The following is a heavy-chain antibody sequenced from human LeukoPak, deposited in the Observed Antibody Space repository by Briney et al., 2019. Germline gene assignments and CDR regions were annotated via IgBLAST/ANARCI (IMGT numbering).Heavy chain of an antibody. CDR3: AREGSDYYYMDV. V-gene: IGHV3-30*01. D-gene: IGHD3-10*01. J-gene: IGHJ6*03. CDR1: GFTFSSYA. Sequence: QPGRSLRLSCAASGFTFSSYAMHWVRQAPGQGLEWVAIISYDGSKKYYADSVKGRFTISRDNTENTLFLQMDSLRAEDTAVYYCAREGSDYYYMDVWGKGTTVTVSS. CDR2: ISYDGSKK.